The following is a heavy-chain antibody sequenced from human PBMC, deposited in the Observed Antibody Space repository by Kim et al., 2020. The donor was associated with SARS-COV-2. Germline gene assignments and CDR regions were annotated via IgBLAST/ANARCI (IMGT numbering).Heavy chain of an antibody. V-gene: IGHV3-74*01. Sequence: GGSLRLSCAASGFTFSNFWMHWVRQTPGKGLVWVSRVNSDGSSTSYADSVKGRLTISRDNAKNTLYLQLNSLRAEDTAVYYCARSPIAALYYFDSWGQGTRSPSPQ. J-gene: IGHJ4*02. CDR2: VNSDGSST. CDR3: ARSPIAALYYFDS. D-gene: IGHD6-13*01. CDR1: GFTFSNFW.